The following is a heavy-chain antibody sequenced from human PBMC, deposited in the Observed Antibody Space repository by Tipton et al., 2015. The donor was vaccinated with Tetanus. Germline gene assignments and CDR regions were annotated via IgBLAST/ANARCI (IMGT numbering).Heavy chain of an antibody. Sequence: SLRLSCAASGFAFDEYAMNWVRQAPGKGLEWVSGISWNSVTICYADSVKGRFTVSRDNAKTSLYLQMNSLRAEDTALYFCAKDTSGRRVGEVFSCDKGMGFSVQGTAVTVSS. CDR2: ISWNSVTI. V-gene: IGHV3-9*01. J-gene: IGHJ6*02. CDR3: AKDTSGRRVGEVFSCDKGMGF. CDR1: GFAFDEYA. D-gene: IGHD1-26*01.